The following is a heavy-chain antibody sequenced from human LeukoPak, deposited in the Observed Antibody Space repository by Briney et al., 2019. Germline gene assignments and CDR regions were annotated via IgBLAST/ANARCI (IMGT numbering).Heavy chain of an antibody. V-gene: IGHV4-30-2*01. D-gene: IGHD2/OR15-2a*01. CDR2: IYHSGST. J-gene: IGHJ3*02. Sequence: PSETLSLTCSVSGGSISSDGYYWSWIRQPPGKGLEWIGYIYHSGSTYYNPSLKSRVTISLDRSKNQFSLKLRSVTAADTAVYYCAREGRAKYSWAFDIWGQGTMVTVSS. CDR3: AREGRAKYSWAFDI. CDR1: GGSISSDGYY.